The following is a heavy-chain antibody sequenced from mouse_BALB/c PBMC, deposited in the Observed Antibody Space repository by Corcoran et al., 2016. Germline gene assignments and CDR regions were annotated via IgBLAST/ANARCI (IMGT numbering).Heavy chain of an antibody. CDR2: IYWDDDK. V-gene: IGHV8-12*01. Sequence: QVTLKESGPGILQPSQTLSLTCSFSGFSLSTSGMGVSWIRQPSGKGLEWLAHIYWDDDKRYNPSLKSRLTISKDTSRNQVFLKITSVDTVDTATYYCARRTRDAYFDYWGQGTTLTVSS. CDR3: ARRTRDAYFDY. J-gene: IGHJ2*01. CDR1: GFSLSTSGMG.